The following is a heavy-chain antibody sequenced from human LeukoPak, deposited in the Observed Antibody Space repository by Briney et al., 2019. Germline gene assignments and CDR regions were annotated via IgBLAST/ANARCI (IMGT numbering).Heavy chain of an antibody. V-gene: IGHV1-69*13. J-gene: IGHJ4*02. CDR1: GGTFSSYA. Sequence: ASVKVSCKASGGTFSSYAISWVRQAPGQGLEWMGGITPIFGTANYAQKFQGRVTITADESTSTAYMELSSLRSEDTAVYYCAIGIGATHFDYWGQGTLVTVSS. D-gene: IGHD5-12*01. CDR3: AIGIGATHFDY. CDR2: ITPIFGTA.